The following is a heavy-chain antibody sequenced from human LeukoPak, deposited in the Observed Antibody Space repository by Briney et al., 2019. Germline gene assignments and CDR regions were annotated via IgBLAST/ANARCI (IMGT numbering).Heavy chain of an antibody. Sequence: GRSLRLSCAASGFTFSSYGMHWVRQAPGKGLEWVAVISYDGSNKYYADSVKGRFTISRDNSKNTLYLQMNSLRAGDTAVYYCAKIVDQNDYGDYPDYWGQGTLVTVSS. D-gene: IGHD4-17*01. V-gene: IGHV3-30*18. CDR2: ISYDGSNK. CDR3: AKIVDQNDYGDYPDY. CDR1: GFTFSSYG. J-gene: IGHJ4*02.